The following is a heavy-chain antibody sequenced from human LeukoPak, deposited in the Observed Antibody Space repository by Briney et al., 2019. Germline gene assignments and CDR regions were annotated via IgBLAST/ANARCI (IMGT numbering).Heavy chain of an antibody. D-gene: IGHD6-13*01. Sequence: GGSLRLSCAASGFTFSSYGMHWVRQAPGKGLEWVAFIRYDGSNKYYADSVKGRFTISRDNAKNSLYLQMNSLRAEDTAVNYCAREGGAAAGTDYWGQGTLVTVSS. CDR3: AREGGAAAGTDY. J-gene: IGHJ4*02. V-gene: IGHV3-30*02. CDR1: GFTFSSYG. CDR2: IRYDGSNK.